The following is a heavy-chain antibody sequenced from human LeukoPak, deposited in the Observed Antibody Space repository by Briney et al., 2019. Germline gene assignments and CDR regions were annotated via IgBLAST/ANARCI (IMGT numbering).Heavy chain of an antibody. Sequence: SVKVSCKASGGTFSSYAISWVRQAPGQGLEWMGGIIPIFGTANYAQKFQGRVTITADESTSTAYMELSSLRSEDTAVYHCAREPYYDFWSGPPDWGQGTLVTVSS. CDR1: GGTFSSYA. D-gene: IGHD3-3*01. CDR2: IIPIFGTA. J-gene: IGHJ4*02. CDR3: AREPYYDFWSGPPD. V-gene: IGHV1-69*13.